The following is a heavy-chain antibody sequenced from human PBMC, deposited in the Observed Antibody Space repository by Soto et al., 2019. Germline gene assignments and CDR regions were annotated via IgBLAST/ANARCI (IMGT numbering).Heavy chain of an antibody. CDR2: ISYDGSNK. V-gene: IGHV3-30*18. J-gene: IGHJ4*02. Sequence: GGSLRLSCAAXGFTFSSYGMHWVRQAPGKGLEWVAVISYDGSNKYYADSVKGRFTISRDNSKNTLYLQMNSLRAEDTAVYYCAKDREWLVPIYYFDYWGQGTLVTVSS. D-gene: IGHD6-19*01. CDR1: GFTFSSYG. CDR3: AKDREWLVPIYYFDY.